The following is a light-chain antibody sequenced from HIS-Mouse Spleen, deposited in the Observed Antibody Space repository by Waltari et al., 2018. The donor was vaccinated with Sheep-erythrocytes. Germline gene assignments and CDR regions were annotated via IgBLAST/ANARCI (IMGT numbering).Light chain of an antibody. CDR3: QQSYSTPQFT. CDR1: QSISSY. Sequence: DIQMTQSPSSLSASVGDRVTITCRASQSISSYLNWYQQKPGKAPKLLSYAASSLQSVVPSRFSGSGSGTDFTLTISSLQPEDFATYYCQQSYSTPQFTFGPGTKVDIK. V-gene: IGKV1-39*01. CDR2: AAS. J-gene: IGKJ3*01.